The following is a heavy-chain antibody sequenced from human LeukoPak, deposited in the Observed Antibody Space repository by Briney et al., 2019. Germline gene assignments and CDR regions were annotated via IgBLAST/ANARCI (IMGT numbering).Heavy chain of an antibody. CDR2: INSDGSST. V-gene: IGHV3-74*01. J-gene: IGHJ4*02. CDR1: GFTFSTYW. Sequence: PGGSLRLSCVASGFTFSTYWMHWVRQGPGKGLVWVSRINSDGSSTSYADSVKGRFTISRDNAKNTLYLQMNSLRAEDTAVYYCAREGDYVWGSYREPLDYWGQGTLVTVSS. D-gene: IGHD3-16*02. CDR3: AREGDYVWGSYREPLDY.